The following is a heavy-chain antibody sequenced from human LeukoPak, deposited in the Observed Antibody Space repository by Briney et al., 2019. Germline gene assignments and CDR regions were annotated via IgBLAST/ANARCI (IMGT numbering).Heavy chain of an antibody. V-gene: IGHV1-69*13. CDR1: GGTFSSYA. Sequence: GASVKVSCKASGGTFSSYAISWVRQAPGQGLEWMGGIIPIFGTANYAQKFQGRVTITADESTSPAYMDVSSLRSEDTAVYYCARFKGYYDSSGYYYGMDVWGQGTTVTVSS. CDR2: IIPIFGTA. D-gene: IGHD3-22*01. CDR3: ARFKGYYDSSGYYYGMDV. J-gene: IGHJ6*02.